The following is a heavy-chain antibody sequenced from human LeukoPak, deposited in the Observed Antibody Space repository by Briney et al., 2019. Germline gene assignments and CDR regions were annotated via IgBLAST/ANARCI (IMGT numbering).Heavy chain of an antibody. CDR3: ARQITFGGVIATNWFDP. CDR2: IYYSGST. J-gene: IGHJ5*02. V-gene: IGHV4-39*01. D-gene: IGHD3-16*02. Sequence: KPSETLSLTCTVSGGSISSSSYYWGCIRQPPGKGLEWIGSIYYSGSTYYNPSLKSRVTISVDTSKNQFSLKLSSVTAADTAVYYCARQITFGGVIATNWFDPWGQGTLVTVSS. CDR1: GGSISSSSYY.